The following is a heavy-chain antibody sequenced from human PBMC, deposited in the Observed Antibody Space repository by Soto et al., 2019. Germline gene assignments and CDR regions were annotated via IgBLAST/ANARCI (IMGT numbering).Heavy chain of an antibody. CDR1: GNSFTNYW. CDR3: ARRGSWYDFDY. D-gene: IGHD2-15*01. V-gene: IGHV5-51*01. CDR2: IYPSDSDT. J-gene: IGHJ4*02. Sequence: PGESLKISCRGSGNSFTNYWIGWVRQMPGKGLEWMGIIYPSDSDTRYSPSFQGQVTISADKSISTAYLQWSSLKASDTAMYYCARRGSWYDFDYWGQGTLVTVSS.